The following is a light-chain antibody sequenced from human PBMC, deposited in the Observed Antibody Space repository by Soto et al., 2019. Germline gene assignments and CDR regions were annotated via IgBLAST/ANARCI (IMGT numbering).Light chain of an antibody. CDR1: QSISDW. CDR2: GAS. V-gene: IGKV1-5*01. CDR3: QHYNAFPWP. J-gene: IGKJ1*01. Sequence: DIQMTQSPSTLSGSVGDRVTITCRASQSISDWLAWYQQKPGKVPQLLIYGASRLESGVPSRFSGRGSGTEFTLTIGGLQPDDFATYYCQHYNAFPWPFGQGTKVDNK.